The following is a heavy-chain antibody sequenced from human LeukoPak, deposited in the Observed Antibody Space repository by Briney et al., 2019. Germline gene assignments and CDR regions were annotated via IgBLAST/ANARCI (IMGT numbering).Heavy chain of an antibody. CDR3: ASPSIYDSSGYYAFDI. V-gene: IGHV5-51*01. J-gene: IGHJ3*02. CDR2: IYPGDSDT. Sequence: GESLKISCKGSGYSFTNNWIGWVRQMPGNGLEWMGIIYPGDSDTGYSPSFQGQVTISADKSISTAYLQWSSLKASDSAMYYCASPSIYDSSGYYAFDIWGQGTMVTVSS. CDR1: GYSFTNNW. D-gene: IGHD3-22*01.